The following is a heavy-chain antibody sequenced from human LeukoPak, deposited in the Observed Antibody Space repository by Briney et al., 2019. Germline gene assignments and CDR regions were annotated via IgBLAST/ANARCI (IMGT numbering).Heavy chain of an antibody. CDR1: GGTFSSYA. CDR2: IIPILGIA. CDR3: ARDYYDSSGYYYVDY. D-gene: IGHD3-22*01. Sequence: SVKVSCKASGGTFSSYAISWVRQAPGQGLEWMGRIIPILGIANYAQKFQGRVTITADKSTSTAYMELSSLSSEDTAVYYCARDYYDSSGYYYVDYWGQGTLVTV. V-gene: IGHV1-69*04. J-gene: IGHJ4*01.